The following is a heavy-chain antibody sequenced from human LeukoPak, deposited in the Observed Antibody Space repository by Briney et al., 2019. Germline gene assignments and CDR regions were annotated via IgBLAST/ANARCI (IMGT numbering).Heavy chain of an antibody. D-gene: IGHD6-6*01. CDR1: GITLSNYG. J-gene: IGHJ6*03. CDR3: AKRIAARPVFYYMDV. Sequence: GGSLRLSCVVSGITLSNYGMSWVRQAPGKGLEWVAGISDSGGSTNYADSVKGRFTISRDNSKNTLYLQMDSLRAEDTAVYYCAKRIAARPVFYYMDVWGKGTTITVSS. V-gene: IGHV3-23*01. CDR2: ISDSGGST.